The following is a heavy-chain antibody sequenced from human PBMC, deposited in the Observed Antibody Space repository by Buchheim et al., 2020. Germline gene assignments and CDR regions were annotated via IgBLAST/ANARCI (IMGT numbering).Heavy chain of an antibody. CDR1: GGSFSGYY. CDR3: ARGRICGYYLGLDY. D-gene: IGHD3-22*01. V-gene: IGHV4-34*01. Sequence: QVQLQQWGAGLLKPSETLSLTCAVYGGSFSGYYWSWIRQPPGKGLEWIGEINHSGSTNYNPSLKSRVTISVDTSKNQFSMKLSSVTAADTAVYYCARGRICGYYLGLDYWGQGTL. J-gene: IGHJ4*02. CDR2: INHSGST.